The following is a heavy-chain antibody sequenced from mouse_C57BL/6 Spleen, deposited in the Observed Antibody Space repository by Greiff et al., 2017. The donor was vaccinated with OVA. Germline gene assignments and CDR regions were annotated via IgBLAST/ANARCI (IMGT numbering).Heavy chain of an antibody. D-gene: IGHD1-1*01. Sequence: VQLQQPGAELVRPGTSVKLSCKASGYTFTSYWMHWVKQRPGQGLEWIGVIDPSDSYTNYNQKFKGKATLTVDTSSSTAYMQLSSLTSEDSAVYYCARYGGNDYFDYWGQGTTLTVSS. CDR1: GYTFTSYW. V-gene: IGHV1-59*01. J-gene: IGHJ2*01. CDR2: IDPSDSYT. CDR3: ARYGGNDYFDY.